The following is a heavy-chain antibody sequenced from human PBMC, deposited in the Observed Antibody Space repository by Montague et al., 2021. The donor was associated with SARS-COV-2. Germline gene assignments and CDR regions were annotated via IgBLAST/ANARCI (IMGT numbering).Heavy chain of an antibody. CDR2: IYYSGST. Sequence: ETLSLTCTVSGGSISGFYWSWIRQPPGKGLEWIGYIYYSGSTKYXPSXESRVAVSVDRSKNQVSLKLTSVTAADTAVYYCARLLRSCTNGVCRTYYYYALDVWGQGTTVTVSS. V-gene: IGHV4-59*01. CDR1: GGSISGFY. CDR3: ARLLRSCTNGVCRTYYYYALDV. J-gene: IGHJ6*02. D-gene: IGHD2-8*01.